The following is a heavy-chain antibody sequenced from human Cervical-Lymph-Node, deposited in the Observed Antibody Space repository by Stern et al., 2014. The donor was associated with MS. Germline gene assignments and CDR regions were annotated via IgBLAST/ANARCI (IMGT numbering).Heavy chain of an antibody. CDR2: IALIFETT. V-gene: IGHV1-69*01. Sequence: VQLVESGAEVKKPGSSVKVSCKASGGTFSTYVINWVRQAPGQGLEWMGGIALIFETTNYAQKFQGRFTITADESTSTVYMELSSLRSEDTAVYYCARLDTSGYFYYDMDVWGQGTTVTVSS. D-gene: IGHD3-22*01. J-gene: IGHJ6*02. CDR1: GGTFSTYV. CDR3: ARLDTSGYFYYDMDV.